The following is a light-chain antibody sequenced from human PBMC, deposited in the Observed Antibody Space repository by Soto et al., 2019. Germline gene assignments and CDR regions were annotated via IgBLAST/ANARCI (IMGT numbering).Light chain of an antibody. V-gene: IGKV1-9*01. CDR2: SAS. J-gene: IGKJ4*01. CDR1: QALSNY. Sequence: DIQLTQSPSFLSASVGDTVTITCRASQALSNYLAWYQQKPGKAPDLLIYSASTLQSGVPSWFSGSGSETEFNLTIRCLQPEDFATYYCQQLSRYPLTFGGGTKVDIK. CDR3: QQLSRYPLT.